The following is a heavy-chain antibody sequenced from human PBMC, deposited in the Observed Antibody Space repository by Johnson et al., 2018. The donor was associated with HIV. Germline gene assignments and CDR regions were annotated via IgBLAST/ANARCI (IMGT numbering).Heavy chain of an antibody. CDR3: GRAKGNSYYGSGHDAFDI. Sequence: VQLVESGGGLVQPGGSLRLSCAASGFTVSSNYMTWVRQAPGKGLEWVSILYSGGSTYYADSVKGRFSISRDNSKNTLFLQLNSLSAEDTAVYYCGRAKGNSYYGSGHDAFDIWGRGTIVTVSS. D-gene: IGHD3-10*01. J-gene: IGHJ3*02. CDR1: GFTVSSNY. CDR2: LYSGGST. V-gene: IGHV3-66*02.